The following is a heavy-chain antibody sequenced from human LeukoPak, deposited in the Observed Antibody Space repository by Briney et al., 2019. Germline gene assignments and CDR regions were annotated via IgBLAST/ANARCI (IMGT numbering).Heavy chain of an antibody. D-gene: IGHD3-16*02. CDR2: ISSSGSTI. J-gene: IGHJ3*02. CDR1: GFTFSSYE. V-gene: IGHV3-48*03. Sequence: GGSLRLSCAASGFTFSSYEMNWVRQAPGKGLEWVSYISSSGSTIYYADSVKGRFTISRDNAKNSLYLQMNSLRAEDTAVYHCAKGGMITFGGVIVRTYAFDIWGQGTMVTVSS. CDR3: AKGGMITFGGVIVRTYAFDI.